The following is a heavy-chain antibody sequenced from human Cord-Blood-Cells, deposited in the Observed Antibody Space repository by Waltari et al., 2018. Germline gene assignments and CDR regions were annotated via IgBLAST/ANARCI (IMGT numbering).Heavy chain of an antibody. CDR1: GYTFTGYY. V-gene: IGHV1-2*04. Sequence: QVQLVQSGAEVKKPGASVKVSCKASGYTFTGYYMHWVRQAPGQGLEWKGWTNPTRGGTNSAQKFPGWATMTRDTSSSTAYMELSRLRSDDTAVYYCARAQGPIIAAAGNWFDPWGQGTLVTVSS. CDR3: ARAQGPIIAAAGNWFDP. J-gene: IGHJ5*02. D-gene: IGHD6-13*01. CDR2: TNPTRGGT.